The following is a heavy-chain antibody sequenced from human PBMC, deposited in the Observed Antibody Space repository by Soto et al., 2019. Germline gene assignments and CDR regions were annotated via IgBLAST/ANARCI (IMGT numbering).Heavy chain of an antibody. CDR1: GYTFTSYG. CDR2: ISAYNGNT. J-gene: IGHJ4*02. V-gene: IGHV1-18*01. CDR3: ARGGIRYFDWSTFDY. D-gene: IGHD3-9*01. Sequence: ASVKVSCKASGYTFTSYGISWVRQAPGQGLEWMGWISAYNGNTNYAQKLQGRVTMTTDTSTSTAYMELRSLRSDDTAAYYCARGGIRYFDWSTFDYWGQGTLVTVSS.